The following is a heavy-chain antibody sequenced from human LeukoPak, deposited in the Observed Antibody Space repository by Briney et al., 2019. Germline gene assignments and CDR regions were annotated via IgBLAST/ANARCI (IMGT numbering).Heavy chain of an antibody. Sequence: SETLSLTCTVSGGSISSYYWSWIRQPPGKGLEWIGYIYYSGSTNYNPSLKSRVTISVDASKNQFSLKLSSVTAADTAVYYCARDGTQDSSGEGWFDPWGQGTLVTVSS. D-gene: IGHD6-19*01. V-gene: IGHV4-59*01. CDR3: ARDGTQDSSGEGWFDP. CDR2: IYYSGST. J-gene: IGHJ5*02. CDR1: GGSISSYY.